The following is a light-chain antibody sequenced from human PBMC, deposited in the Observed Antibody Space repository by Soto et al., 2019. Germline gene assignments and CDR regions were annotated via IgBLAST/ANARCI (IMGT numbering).Light chain of an antibody. CDR3: QQSYSTPWT. J-gene: IGKJ1*01. V-gene: IGKV1-39*01. CDR1: QSIRTW. CDR2: DAS. Sequence: DIKMTQSPSTLSASVGDRVTITCRASQSIRTWLAWYQQQPGQAPKLLIYDASSLESGVPSRFSGSGSGTDFTLTISSLQPEDFATYYCQQSYSTPWTFGQGTKVDIK.